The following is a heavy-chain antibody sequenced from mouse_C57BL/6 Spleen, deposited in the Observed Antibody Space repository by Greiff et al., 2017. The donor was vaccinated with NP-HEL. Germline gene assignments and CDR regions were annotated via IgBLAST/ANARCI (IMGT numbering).Heavy chain of an antibody. CDR2: IHPSDSDT. D-gene: IGHD2-4*01. CDR3: AMRGLDYDWFAY. V-gene: IGHV1-74*01. J-gene: IGHJ3*01. CDR1: GYTFTDDW. Sequence: QVQLQQPGAELVRPGASVKLSCTASGYTFTDDWMHWVKQRPGQGLEWIGRIHPSDSDTDYNQKFKGKATLTVDKSSSTAYMQLSSLTSEDAAVYYCAMRGLDYDWFAYWGQGTLVTVS.